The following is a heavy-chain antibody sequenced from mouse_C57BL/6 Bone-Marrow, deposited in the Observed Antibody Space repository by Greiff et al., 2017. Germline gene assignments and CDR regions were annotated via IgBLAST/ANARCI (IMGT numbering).Heavy chain of an antibody. CDR1: GYTFTDYE. V-gene: IGHV1-15*01. J-gene: IGHJ1*03. Sequence: VKLMESGAELVRPGASVTLSCKASGYTFTDYEMHWVKQTPVHGLEWIGAIAPETGGTAYNQKFTGKAILTADKSSSTAYMELRSLTSEDSAVYYCTRYRRYFDVWGTGTTVTVSS. CDR2: IAPETGGT. CDR3: TRYRRYFDV.